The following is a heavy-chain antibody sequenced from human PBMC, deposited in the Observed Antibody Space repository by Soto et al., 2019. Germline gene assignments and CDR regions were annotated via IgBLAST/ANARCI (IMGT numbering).Heavy chain of an antibody. D-gene: IGHD3-3*01. CDR1: GFTFSSYA. V-gene: IGHV3-23*01. Sequence: GGSLRLSCAASGFTFSSYAMTWVRQAPGKGLEWVSGVSGTGGSAYYADSVKGRFTISRDKSTNTLYLHMNSLRSDDTAVYYCARDRQPLEWLLYVLPLDPWGQGTLVTVSS. CDR3: ARDRQPLEWLLYVLPLDP. J-gene: IGHJ5*02. CDR2: VSGTGGSA.